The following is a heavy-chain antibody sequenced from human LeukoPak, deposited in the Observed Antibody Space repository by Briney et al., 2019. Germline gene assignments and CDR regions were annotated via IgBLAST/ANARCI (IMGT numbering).Heavy chain of an antibody. D-gene: IGHD4-17*01. Sequence: PGGSLRLSCAASGFTFSNAWMSWVRQAPGKGLEWVGRIKSKTYGETTDYAAPVKGRFTISRDDSENTLYLQMNSLKTEDTAVYYCTTDPLHGDFNYWGQGTLVTVYS. V-gene: IGHV3-15*01. CDR3: TTDPLHGDFNY. CDR1: GFTFSNAW. CDR2: IKSKTYGETT. J-gene: IGHJ4*02.